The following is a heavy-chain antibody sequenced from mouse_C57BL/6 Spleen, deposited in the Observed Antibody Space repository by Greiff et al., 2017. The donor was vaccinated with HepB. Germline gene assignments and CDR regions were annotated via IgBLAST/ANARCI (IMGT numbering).Heavy chain of an antibody. D-gene: IGHD1-1*01. CDR1: GYTFTSYW. CDR2: IHPNSGST. Sequence: VQLQQSGAELVKPGASVKLSCKASGYTFTSYWMHWVKQRPGQGLEWIGMIHPNSGSTNYNEKFKSKATLTVDKSSSTAYMQLSSLTSEDSAVYYCARGGITTGYFDVWGTGTTVTVSS. CDR3: ARGGITTGYFDV. J-gene: IGHJ1*03. V-gene: IGHV1-64*01.